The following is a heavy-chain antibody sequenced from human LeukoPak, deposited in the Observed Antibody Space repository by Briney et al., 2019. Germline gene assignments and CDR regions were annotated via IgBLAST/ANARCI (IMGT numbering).Heavy chain of an antibody. J-gene: IGHJ4*02. D-gene: IGHD3-9*01. CDR3: AKGGEDILTGPDY. CDR1: GGTFSSYA. Sequence: SVKVSCKASGGTFSSYAISWVRQAPGQGLEWMGGIIPIFGTANYAQKFQGRVTITADESTSTAYMELSSLRVEDTAVYYCAKGGEDILTGPDYWGQGTLVTVSS. V-gene: IGHV1-69*13. CDR2: IIPIFGTA.